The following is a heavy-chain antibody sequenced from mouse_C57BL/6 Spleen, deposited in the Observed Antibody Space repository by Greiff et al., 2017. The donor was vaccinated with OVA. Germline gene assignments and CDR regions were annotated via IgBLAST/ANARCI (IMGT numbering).Heavy chain of an antibody. V-gene: IGHV14-4*01. J-gene: IGHJ3*01. CDR2: IDPENGDT. CDR1: GFNIKDDY. Sequence: VQLQQSGAELVRPGASVKLSCTASGFNIKDDYMHWVKQRPEQGLEWIGWIDPENGDTEYASKFQGKATITADTSSNTAYLQLSSLTSEDTAVYYCTTSSSGYGAWCAYWGQGTLVTVSA. CDR3: TTSSSGYGAWCAY. D-gene: IGHD3-2*02.